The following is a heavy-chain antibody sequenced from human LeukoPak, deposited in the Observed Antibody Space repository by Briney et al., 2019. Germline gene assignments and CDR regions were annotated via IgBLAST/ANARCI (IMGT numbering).Heavy chain of an antibody. D-gene: IGHD2-2*01. Sequence: PGGSLRLSCAASGFTFSSYAMSWVRQAPGKGLEWVSAISGSGGSTYYADSVKGRFTISRDNSKNTLYLQMNSLRAEDTAVYYCAADIVVVPAAMRRGTRQDYWGQGTLVTVSS. J-gene: IGHJ4*02. CDR2: ISGSGGST. CDR1: GFTFSSYA. CDR3: AADIVVVPAAMRRGTRQDY. V-gene: IGHV3-23*01.